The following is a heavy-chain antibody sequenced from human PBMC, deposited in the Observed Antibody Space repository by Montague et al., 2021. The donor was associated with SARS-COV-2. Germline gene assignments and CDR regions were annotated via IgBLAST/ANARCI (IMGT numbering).Heavy chain of an antibody. V-gene: IGHV4-34*01. CDR2: ISHSGST. CDR1: GGSLSGYY. D-gene: IGHD2-2*01. CDR3: ARVPYRLLFVPRYYGMDV. Sequence: SETLSLTCAVYGGSLSGYYWSWIRRPPGEGLEWIAEISHSGSTSYNPPLKSRVTISVDTSKNQFSLKLSSATAADTAVYYCARVPYRLLFVPRYYGMDVWGQGTTVTVSS. J-gene: IGHJ6*02.